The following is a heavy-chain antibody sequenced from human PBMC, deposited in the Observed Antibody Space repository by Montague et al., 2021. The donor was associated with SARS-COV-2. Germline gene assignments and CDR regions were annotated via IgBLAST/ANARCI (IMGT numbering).Heavy chain of an antibody. CDR2: INDSGGT. Sequence: SETLSLTCAVYGGSFSGYNWGWVRQSPGKGLEWIGQINDSGGTKYNPSLKSRVTISLDTSKNQFSLKLSSVIAADTAVYYCARGVPGYWGQGTLVTVSS. D-gene: IGHD4/OR15-4a*01. J-gene: IGHJ4*02. CDR3: ARGVPGY. V-gene: IGHV4-34*01. CDR1: GGSFSGYN.